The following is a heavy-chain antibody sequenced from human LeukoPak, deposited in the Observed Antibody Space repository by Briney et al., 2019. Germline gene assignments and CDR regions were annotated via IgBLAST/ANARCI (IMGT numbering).Heavy chain of an antibody. CDR2: ISNNGGYT. CDR3: AKVKWKLIGYFDY. J-gene: IGHJ4*02. CDR1: GFTFSSSA. V-gene: IGHV3-23*01. D-gene: IGHD1-20*01. Sequence: GGSLRLSCAASGFTFSSSAMSWVRQAPGKGLEWVSAISNNGGYTYYADSVQGRFTISRDNSKNTLFLQMNSLRAEDTAVYFCAKVKWKLIGYFDYWGQGTLVTVSS.